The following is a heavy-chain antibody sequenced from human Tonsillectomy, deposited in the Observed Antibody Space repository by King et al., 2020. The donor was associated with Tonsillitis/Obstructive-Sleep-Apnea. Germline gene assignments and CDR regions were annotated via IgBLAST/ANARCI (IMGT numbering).Heavy chain of an antibody. V-gene: IGHV4-30-4*01. CDR1: GGSISSGDYY. Sequence: PLQESGPGLVKPSQTLSLTCTVSGGSISSGDYYWNWIRQPPGKGLEWIGYIYYSGSTYYNPSFKSRVTISVDTSKNQFSLKLSSVTADDAAVYYCARDRSAGYGSGTYYGLDVWGQGTTVTVSS. CDR3: ARDRSAGYGSGTYYGLDV. J-gene: IGHJ6*02. D-gene: IGHD3-10*01. CDR2: IYYSGST.